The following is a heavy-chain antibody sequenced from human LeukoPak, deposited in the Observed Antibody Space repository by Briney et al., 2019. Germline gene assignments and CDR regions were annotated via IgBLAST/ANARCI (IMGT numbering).Heavy chain of an antibody. Sequence: GGSLRLSCAASGFTVSSNYMSWVRQAPGKGLEWVSVIYSGGSTYYADSVKGRFTISRDNSKNTLYLQMNSLRAEDTAVYYWARDSGGSYYSDYWGQGTLVTVSS. D-gene: IGHD1-26*01. CDR1: GFTVSSNY. CDR3: ARDSGGSYYSDY. J-gene: IGHJ4*02. V-gene: IGHV3-53*01. CDR2: IYSGGST.